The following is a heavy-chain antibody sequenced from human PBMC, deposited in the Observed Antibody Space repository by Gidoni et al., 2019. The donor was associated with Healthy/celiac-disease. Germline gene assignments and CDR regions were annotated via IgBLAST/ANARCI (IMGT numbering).Heavy chain of an antibody. Sequence: QVQLQQSGPGLVKPSQTLSLTCAISGDSVSSNSAAWHWIRQSPSRGLEWLGRTYYRSKWYNDYAVSVKSRITINPDTSKNQFSLQLNSVTPEDTAVYYCARTHASIAAAWYMGSWFDPWGQGTLVTVSS. CDR1: GDSVSSNSAA. CDR2: TYYRSKWYN. J-gene: IGHJ5*02. V-gene: IGHV6-1*01. D-gene: IGHD6-13*01. CDR3: ARTHASIAAAWYMGSWFDP.